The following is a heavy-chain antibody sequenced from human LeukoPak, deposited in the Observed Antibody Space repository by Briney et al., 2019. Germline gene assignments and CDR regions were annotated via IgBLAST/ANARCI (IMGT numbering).Heavy chain of an antibody. D-gene: IGHD1-1*01. V-gene: IGHV3-23*01. J-gene: IGHJ4*02. CDR1: GFTFSSYG. CDR2: ISSSGGST. Sequence: RGSLRLSCTASGFTFSSYGMSWVRQAPGKGLEWVSAISSSGGSTYYADSVKGRLTISRDNSKNTLYLQMNSLRAEDTAVYYCARLAGYYFDYWGQGTLVTVSS. CDR3: ARLAGYYFDY.